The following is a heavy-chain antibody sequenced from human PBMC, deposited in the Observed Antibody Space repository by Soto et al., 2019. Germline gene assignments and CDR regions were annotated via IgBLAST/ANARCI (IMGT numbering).Heavy chain of an antibody. V-gene: IGHV4-4*07. J-gene: IGHJ5*02. CDR2: IYSSGNT. CDR1: GGTISGYY. Sequence: QVHLQESGPGLVKPSETLSLTCSVSGGTISGYYWTWIRQPAGKGLEWIGRIYSSGNTKYNPSLQIRVTMSLDTSNNQFSLRLTSVTAADTAVYYCARGHRFSDWFDPWCQGTLVTVSS. D-gene: IGHD3-3*01. CDR3: ARGHRFSDWFDP.